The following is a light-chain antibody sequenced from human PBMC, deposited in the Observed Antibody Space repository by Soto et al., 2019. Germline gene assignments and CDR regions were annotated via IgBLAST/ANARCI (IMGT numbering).Light chain of an antibody. CDR2: DVS. CDR1: SSDVGGYNY. Sequence: QSALTQPASVSGSPGQSITISCTGTSSDVGGYNYVSWYQQHPGKAPKVMIYDVSNRPSGVSNRFSGSKSGNTASLTISGLQAEDEADYCSSYTSSSTLVVFGGGTQLTVL. V-gene: IGLV2-14*01. J-gene: IGLJ2*01. CDR3: SSYTSSSTLVV.